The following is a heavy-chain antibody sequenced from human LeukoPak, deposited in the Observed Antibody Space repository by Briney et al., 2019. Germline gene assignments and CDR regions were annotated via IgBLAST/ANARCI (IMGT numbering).Heavy chain of an antibody. CDR2: ISSSSTSM. CDR1: GFTFSSYS. D-gene: IGHD2-2*01. CDR3: AKGGTIVVVPADY. J-gene: IGHJ4*02. V-gene: IGHV3-21*01. Sequence: GGSLRLSCAASGFTFSSYSMHWVRQAPGKGLEWVSCISSSSTSMYYADSVKGRFTISRDNSKNTLYLQMNSLRAEDTAVYYCAKGGTIVVVPADYWGQGTLVTVSS.